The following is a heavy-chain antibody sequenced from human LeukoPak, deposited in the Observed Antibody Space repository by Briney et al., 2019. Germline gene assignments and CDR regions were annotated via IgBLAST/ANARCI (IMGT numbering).Heavy chain of an antibody. CDR1: GFTFSTFA. V-gene: IGHV3-23*01. CDR3: AKDPSVYYGDYIIR. CDR2: IFPSGGEI. Sequence: GGSLRLSCAASGFTFSTFAMIWVRQPPGKGLEWVSSIFPSGGEIHYADSVRGRFTISRDNSKSTLSLQMNSLRAEDTAIYYCAKDPSVYYGDYIIRWGQGTLVTVSS. D-gene: IGHD4-17*01. J-gene: IGHJ4*02.